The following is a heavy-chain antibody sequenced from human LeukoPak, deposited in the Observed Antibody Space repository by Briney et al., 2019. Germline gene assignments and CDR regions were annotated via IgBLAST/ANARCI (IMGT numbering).Heavy chain of an antibody. CDR1: GYTFTDYY. D-gene: IGHD6-19*01. J-gene: IGHJ6*03. Sequence: GASVKVSCKASGYTFTDYYMHWVRQAPGQGLEWMGWINPNCGGTNYAQKFQGRVTMTRDTSISTAYMELSRLTSDDTAVYYCARGVAGPYYYYYMDVWGRGTTVTVSS. V-gene: IGHV1-2*02. CDR2: INPNCGGT. CDR3: ARGVAGPYYYYYMDV.